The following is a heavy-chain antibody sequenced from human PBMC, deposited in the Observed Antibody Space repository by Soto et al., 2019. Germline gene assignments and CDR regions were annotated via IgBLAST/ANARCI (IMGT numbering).Heavy chain of an antibody. CDR2: MNPNSGNT. Sequence: QVQLVQSGAEVKKPGASVKVSCKASGYTFTSYDINWVRQATGQGLEWMGWMNPNSGNTGYAQKFQRRVTMTRNTSISTAYMELSSLRSEDTAVYYFARACRGGYDFWSGYYASGYFDYWGQGTLVTVSS. CDR3: ARACRGGYDFWSGYYASGYFDY. J-gene: IGHJ4*02. V-gene: IGHV1-8*01. CDR1: GYTFTSYD. D-gene: IGHD3-3*01.